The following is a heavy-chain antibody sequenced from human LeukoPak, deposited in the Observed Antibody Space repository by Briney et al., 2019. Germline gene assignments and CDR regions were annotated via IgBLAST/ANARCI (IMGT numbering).Heavy chain of an antibody. D-gene: IGHD5-18*01. J-gene: IGHJ6*02. CDR1: GYTFTGYY. V-gene: IGHV1-2*02. Sequence: ASVKVSCKASGYTFTGYYMHWVRQAPGQGLERMGWINPNSGGTNYAQKFQGRVTMTRDTSISTAYMELSRLRSDDTAVYYCASAQGNTAMVKVYYYYYGMDVWGQGTTVTVSS. CDR3: ASAQGNTAMVKVYYYYYGMDV. CDR2: INPNSGGT.